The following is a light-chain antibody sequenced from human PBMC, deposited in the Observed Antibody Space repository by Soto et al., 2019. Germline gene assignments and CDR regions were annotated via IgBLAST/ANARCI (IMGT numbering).Light chain of an antibody. J-gene: IGKJ5*01. CDR2: GAS. CDR3: QQRSNWLIT. CDR1: QSVSSK. Sequence: ETVMTQSPATLSVSPGERATLSCRASQSVSSKLAWYQQKPGQAPRLLIYGASTRATGIPARFSGSGSGTEFTLSISSLQSEDFAVYYCQQRSNWLITFGQGTRLEIK. V-gene: IGKV3D-15*01.